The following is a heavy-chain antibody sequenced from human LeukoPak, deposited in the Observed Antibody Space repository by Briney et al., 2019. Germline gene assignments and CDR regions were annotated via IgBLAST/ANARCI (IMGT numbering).Heavy chain of an antibody. CDR3: ARRDIVVVVSASDY. D-gene: IGHD2-15*01. CDR1: GFTLGDYV. Sequence: GGSLRLSCAASGFTLGDYVMIWVRQAPGKGLEWVSGITASGDRAFYGDSVRGRFTVSRDNSKNTLYLQMNSLRVDDTAVYYCARRDIVVVVSASDYWGQGTLVTVSS. CDR2: ITASGDRA. V-gene: IGHV3-23*01. J-gene: IGHJ4*02.